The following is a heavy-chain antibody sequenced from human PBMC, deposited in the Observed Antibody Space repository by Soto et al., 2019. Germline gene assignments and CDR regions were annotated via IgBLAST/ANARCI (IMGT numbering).Heavy chain of an antibody. Sequence: SETLSLTCNMSGDSYSISTYSWSWIRQPPGKALQWIGFIYQSGVTSYNPSLASRVSISLDRSNNQCSLKLKSVTAADTAVYFCAGMPYTSGLRFDPWGPGTLVTVAS. J-gene: IGHJ5*02. CDR3: AGMPYTSGLRFDP. CDR2: IYQSGVT. CDR1: GDSYSISTYS. V-gene: IGHV4-30-2*01. D-gene: IGHD6-19*01.